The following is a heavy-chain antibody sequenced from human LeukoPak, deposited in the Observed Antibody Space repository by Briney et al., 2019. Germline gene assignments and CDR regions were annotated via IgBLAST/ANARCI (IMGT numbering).Heavy chain of an antibody. D-gene: IGHD6-13*01. CDR3: ARRVGSSSWYGVYYYMDV. V-gene: IGHV5-51*01. Sequence: GESLKISCKGSGYSFTSYWIGWVRQMPGKGLEWMGIIYPGDSDTRYSPSFQGQVTISADKSISTAYLQWSSLKASDTAVYYCARRVGSSSWYGVYYYMDVWGKGTTVTVSS. CDR1: GYSFTSYW. CDR2: IYPGDSDT. J-gene: IGHJ6*03.